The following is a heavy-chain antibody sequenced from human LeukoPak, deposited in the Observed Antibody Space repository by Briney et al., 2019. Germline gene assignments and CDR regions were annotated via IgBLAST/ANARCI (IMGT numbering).Heavy chain of an antibody. J-gene: IGHJ4*02. CDR3: ARYGSGTYSLDY. CDR2: IHYSGST. D-gene: IGHD3-10*01. V-gene: IGHV4-59*01. CDR1: GGSIRSYY. Sequence: PSETLSLTCTVSGGSIRSYYWSWIRQPPGKGLEWIGYIHYSGSTSCNPSLKSRVTISVDTSKNQFSLKLSSVTAADTAVYYCARYGSGTYSLDYWGQGTLVTVSS.